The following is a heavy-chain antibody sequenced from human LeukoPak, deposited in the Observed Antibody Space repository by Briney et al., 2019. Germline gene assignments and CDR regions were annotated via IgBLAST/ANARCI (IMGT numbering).Heavy chain of an antibody. CDR2: ISGSGGRT. V-gene: IGHV3-23*01. CDR3: TRHSLSYNDY. D-gene: IGHD5-18*01. J-gene: IGHJ4*02. Sequence: GASLRLSCAASGFSFSSYAMSWVRQAPGKGLEWVSAISGSGGRTYYPDSVKGRFTISRDNSKNTLYLQMNSLKTEDTAVYYCTRHSLSYNDYWGQGTLVTVSS. CDR1: GFSFSSYA.